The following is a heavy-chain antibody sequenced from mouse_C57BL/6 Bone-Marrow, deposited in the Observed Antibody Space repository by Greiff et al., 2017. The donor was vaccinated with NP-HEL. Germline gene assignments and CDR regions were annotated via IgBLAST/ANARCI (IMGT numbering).Heavy chain of an antibody. D-gene: IGHD4-1*01. Sequence: EVQLVESGGGLVQPGGSLKLSCAASGFTFSDYYMYWVRQTPEKRLEWVAYISNGGGSTYYPDTVKGRFTISRDNAKNTLYLQMSRLKCEDTAMYYCARRVTGTGYAMDYWGQGTSVTVSS. CDR1: GFTFSDYY. CDR3: ARRVTGTGYAMDY. CDR2: ISNGGGST. V-gene: IGHV5-12*01. J-gene: IGHJ4*01.